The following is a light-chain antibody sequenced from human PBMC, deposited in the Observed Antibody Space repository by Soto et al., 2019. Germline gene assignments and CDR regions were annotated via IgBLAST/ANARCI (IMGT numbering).Light chain of an antibody. Sequence: EIVLTQSPATLSLSPGERDTLSCRASQSVSRYLAWYQQKPGQAPRLLIYDASNRATGIPARFSGSGSGTDFTHTISSLEPEDFAVYNCQQRSDWPSTFGGGTKVQIK. J-gene: IGKJ4*01. V-gene: IGKV3-11*01. CDR1: QSVSRY. CDR3: QQRSDWPST. CDR2: DAS.